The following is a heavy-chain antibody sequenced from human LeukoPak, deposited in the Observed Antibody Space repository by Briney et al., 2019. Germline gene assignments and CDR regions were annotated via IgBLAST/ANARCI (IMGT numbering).Heavy chain of an antibody. D-gene: IGHD1-26*01. V-gene: IGHV3-23*01. CDR3: AKDRFSEIVGATIGYFQH. CDR1: GFTFSSYA. Sequence: GGSLRLSCAASGFTFSSYAMSWVRRAPGKGLEWVSAISGSGGSTYYADSVKGRFTISRDNSKNTLYLQMNSLRAEDTAVYYCAKDRFSEIVGATIGYFQHWGQGTLVTVSS. J-gene: IGHJ1*01. CDR2: ISGSGGST.